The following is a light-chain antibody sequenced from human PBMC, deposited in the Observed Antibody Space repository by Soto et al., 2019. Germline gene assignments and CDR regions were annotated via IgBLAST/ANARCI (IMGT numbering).Light chain of an antibody. CDR3: QQYNNWPPVT. V-gene: IGKV3-15*01. CDR1: QSVSSN. CDR2: GAS. Sequence: EIVMTQSPATLSVSPGERATLSCRASQSVSSNLAWYQQKPGQAPRLLIYGASTRATGIPARFSGSGSGTEFTLTISRLEPEDFAVYYCQQYNNWPPVTFGQGTKVDIK. J-gene: IGKJ1*01.